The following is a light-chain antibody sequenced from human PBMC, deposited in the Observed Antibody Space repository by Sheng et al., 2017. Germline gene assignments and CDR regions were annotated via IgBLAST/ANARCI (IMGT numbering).Light chain of an antibody. CDR1: QDISNH. CDR3: QQYDDLRRIFT. Sequence: DIQMTQSPSSLSAFVGDRVTISCQASQDISNHLNWYQQKPGKAPNLLIYDASNLEKGSQQGSVEVDLGQILLSPSAACSLKILLHIFCQQYDDLRRIFT. J-gene: IGKJ3*01. V-gene: IGKV1-33*01. CDR2: DAS.